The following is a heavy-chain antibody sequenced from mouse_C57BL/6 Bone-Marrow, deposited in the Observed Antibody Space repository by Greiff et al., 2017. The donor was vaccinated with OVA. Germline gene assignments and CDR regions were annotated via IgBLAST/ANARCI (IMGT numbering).Heavy chain of an antibody. Sequence: DVKLVESGGGLVQPGGSLKLSCAASGFTFSDYYMYWVRQTPEKRLEWVAYISNGGGSTYYPDTVKGRFTISRDNAKNTLYLQMSRLKSEDTAMYYCARRDYDGGAWFAYWGQGTLVTVSA. D-gene: IGHD2-4*01. J-gene: IGHJ3*01. CDR2: ISNGGGST. CDR3: ARRDYDGGAWFAY. CDR1: GFTFSDYY. V-gene: IGHV5-12*01.